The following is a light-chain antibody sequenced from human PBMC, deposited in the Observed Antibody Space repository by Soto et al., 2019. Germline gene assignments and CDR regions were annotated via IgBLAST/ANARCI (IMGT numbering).Light chain of an antibody. Sequence: QSALTQPASVSGSPGQSITISCTGTSRDVGNYNYVSWYQQDPGKAPKLIIYEVSNRPSGVSSRFSGSKSDNTASLTISGLQAEDEADYYCSSYTSTTTLYVFGTGTKLTVL. CDR3: SSYTSTTTLYV. CDR2: EVS. V-gene: IGLV2-14*01. J-gene: IGLJ1*01. CDR1: SRDVGNYNY.